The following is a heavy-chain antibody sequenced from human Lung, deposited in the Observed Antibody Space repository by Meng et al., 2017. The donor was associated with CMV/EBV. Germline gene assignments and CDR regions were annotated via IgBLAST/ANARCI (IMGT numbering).Heavy chain of an antibody. D-gene: IGHD3-9*01. V-gene: IGHV4-39*01. CDR2: IYYTGNT. CDR1: GGSSRSQRDY. CDR3: ASPSPHDDT. J-gene: IGHJ5*02. Sequence: TCTGCGGSSRSQRDYWGWVRQPQGKGLEWIGSIYYTGNTYQDPSLKSRVIMSVDTSKNQFSLELTSVTAADTAVYYCASPSPHDDTWGQGTLVTVSS.